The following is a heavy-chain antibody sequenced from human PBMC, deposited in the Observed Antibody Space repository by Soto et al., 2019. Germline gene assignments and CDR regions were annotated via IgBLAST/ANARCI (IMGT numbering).Heavy chain of an antibody. CDR2: IYPGDSDT. Sequence: GESLKISCKGSGYSFTSYWIGWVRQMPGKGLEWMGIIYPGDSDTRYSPSFQGQVTISADKSISTAYLQWSSLKASDTAMYYCARAGEDYGDYPARNGMDVWGQGTTVTVSS. CDR3: ARAGEDYGDYPARNGMDV. J-gene: IGHJ6*02. CDR1: GYSFTSYW. V-gene: IGHV5-51*01. D-gene: IGHD4-17*01.